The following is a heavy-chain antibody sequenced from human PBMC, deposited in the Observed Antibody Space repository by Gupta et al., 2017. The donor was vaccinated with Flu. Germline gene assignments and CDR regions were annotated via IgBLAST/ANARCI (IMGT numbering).Heavy chain of an antibody. Sequence: GSAMHWVRQASGKGLEWVGRIRSKANSYATAYAASVKGRFTISRDDSKNTAYLQMNSLKTEDTAVYYCTSISNYDILTGYDYWGQGTLVTVSS. CDR1: GSA. V-gene: IGHV3-73*01. D-gene: IGHD3-9*01. J-gene: IGHJ4*02. CDR2: IRSKANSYAT. CDR3: TSISNYDILTGYDY.